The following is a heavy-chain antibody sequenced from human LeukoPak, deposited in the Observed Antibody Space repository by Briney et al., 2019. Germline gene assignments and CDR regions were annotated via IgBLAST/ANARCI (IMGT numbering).Heavy chain of an antibody. CDR2: IYYSEST. D-gene: IGHD6-13*01. CDR3: ARHNPYSSSWPFFDY. Sequence: SETLSLTCTVSGGSISSSSYYWGWIRQPPGKGLEWIGSIYYSESTYYNPSLKSRVAISVDTSKNQFSLKLSSVTAADTAMYYCARHNPYSSSWPFFDYWGQGTLVTISS. J-gene: IGHJ4*02. V-gene: IGHV4-39*01. CDR1: GGSISSSSYY.